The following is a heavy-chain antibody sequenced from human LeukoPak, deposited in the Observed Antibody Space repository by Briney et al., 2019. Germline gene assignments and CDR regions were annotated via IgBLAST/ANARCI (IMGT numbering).Heavy chain of an antibody. V-gene: IGHV4-4*07. D-gene: IGHD3-22*01. CDR2: IYTSGST. Sequence: SETLSLTCTVSGGSISSYYWSWIRQPAGKGLEWIGRIYTSGSTNYNPSLKSRVTMSVDTSKNQFSLKLSSVTAADTAVYYCARRLTYYYDSSLYYYYGMDVWGQGTTVTVSS. CDR3: ARRLTYYYDSSLYYYYGMDV. J-gene: IGHJ6*02. CDR1: GGSISSYY.